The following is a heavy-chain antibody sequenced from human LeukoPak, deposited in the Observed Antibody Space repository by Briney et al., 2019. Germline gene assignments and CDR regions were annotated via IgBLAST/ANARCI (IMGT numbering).Heavy chain of an antibody. CDR3: ARYGKYYYGSGSYEGWFDP. D-gene: IGHD3-10*01. J-gene: IGHJ5*02. CDR2: INPDSGGT. CDR1: GYTFTGYY. Sequence: ASVKVSCKASGYTFTGYYMHWVRQAHGQGLEWMGLINPDSGGTNYAQKFQGRVTMTRDTSISTAYMELSRLRSDDTAVHYCARYGKYYYGSGSYEGWFDPWGQGTLVTVSS. V-gene: IGHV1-2*02.